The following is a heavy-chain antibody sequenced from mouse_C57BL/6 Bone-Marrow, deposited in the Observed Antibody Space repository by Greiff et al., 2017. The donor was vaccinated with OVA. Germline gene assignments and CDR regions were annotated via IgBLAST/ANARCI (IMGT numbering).Heavy chain of an antibody. Sequence: QVQLQQPGTELVKPGASVKLSCKASGYTFTSYWMHWVKQRPGQGLEWIGNINPSNGGTNYNEKFKSKATLTVDKSSSTAYMQLSSLTSEDSAVYDCARGRRNYGYFDVWGTGTTVTVSS. V-gene: IGHV1-53*01. CDR3: ARGRRNYGYFDV. CDR1: GYTFTSYW. J-gene: IGHJ1*03. CDR2: INPSNGGT.